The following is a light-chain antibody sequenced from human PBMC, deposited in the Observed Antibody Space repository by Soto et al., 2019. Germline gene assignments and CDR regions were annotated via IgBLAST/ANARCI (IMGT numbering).Light chain of an antibody. Sequence: DIQMTQSPSTLSASVGDRVTITCRASQSISSWLAWYQQKPGKAPKLLIYEAFSLESGVPSRFSGSGSGTEFTLTISSLQPDDFATYYCQQSFTFGPGTKVDIK. CDR1: QSISSW. CDR2: EAF. J-gene: IGKJ3*01. CDR3: QQSFT. V-gene: IGKV1-5*03.